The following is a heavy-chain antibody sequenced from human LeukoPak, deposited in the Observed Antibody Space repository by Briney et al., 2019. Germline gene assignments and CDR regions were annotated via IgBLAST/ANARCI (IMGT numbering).Heavy chain of an antibody. CDR3: ARHSSGWYYFDY. J-gene: IGHJ4*02. Sequence: SETLSLTCTVSGGSISSSSYYWGWIRQPPGKGLEWIGSIYYSGSTYYNPSLKSRVTISVDTSKNQFSLKLSSVTAADTAVYYCARHSSGWYYFDYWGQGTLVTVSS. CDR2: IYYSGST. CDR1: GGSISSSSYY. V-gene: IGHV4-39*01. D-gene: IGHD6-19*01.